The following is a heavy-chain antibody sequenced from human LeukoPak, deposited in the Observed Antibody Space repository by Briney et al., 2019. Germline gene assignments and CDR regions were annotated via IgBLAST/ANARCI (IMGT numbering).Heavy chain of an antibody. V-gene: IGHV3-30*02. CDR1: GFTVSSNY. CDR3: AKCGCGYDARMRYYYYYMDV. CDR2: IRYDGSNK. J-gene: IGHJ6*03. D-gene: IGHD5-12*01. Sequence: PGGSLRLSCAASGFTVSSNYMSWVRQAPGKGLEWVAFIRYDGSNKYYADSVKGRFTISRDNSKNTLYLQMNSLRAEDTAVYYCAKCGCGYDARMRYYYYYMDVWGKGTTVTISS.